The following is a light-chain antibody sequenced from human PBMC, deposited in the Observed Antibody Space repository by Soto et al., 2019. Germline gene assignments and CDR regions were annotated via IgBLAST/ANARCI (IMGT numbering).Light chain of an antibody. CDR2: GAS. J-gene: IGKJ1*01. Sequence: EIVLPQYTGTLSLSPGERATLSCRASQSVSSSYLAWYQQKPGQAPRLLIYGASSRAIGIPDRFSGSGSGTDFTLTISRLEPEDFAVYYCQQYGSSPATFGQGTKVDIK. V-gene: IGKV3-20*01. CDR1: QSVSSSY. CDR3: QQYGSSPAT.